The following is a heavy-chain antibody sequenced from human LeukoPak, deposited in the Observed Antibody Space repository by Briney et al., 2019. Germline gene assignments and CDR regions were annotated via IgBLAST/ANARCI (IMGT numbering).Heavy chain of an antibody. CDR2: INVSGGST. D-gene: IGHD2-2*01. CDR3: AKDQYCTSTSCYVGY. V-gene: IGHV3-23*01. J-gene: IGHJ4*02. CDR1: GFTFSNYA. Sequence: GGSLRLSCAASGFTFSNYAMSWVRQAPGRGLEWVSGINVSGGSTFYADSVRGRFTISRDNSKNTLYLQMNSLRAEDTAVYYCAKDQYCTSTSCYVGYWGQGTLVTVSS.